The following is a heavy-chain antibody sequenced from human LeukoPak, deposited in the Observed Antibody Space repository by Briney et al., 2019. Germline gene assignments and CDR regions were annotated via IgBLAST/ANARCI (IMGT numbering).Heavy chain of an antibody. D-gene: IGHD3-10*01. J-gene: IGHJ4*02. V-gene: IGHV4-39*07. CDR3: ARGTRGPLVRRITIFDY. CDR1: GGSISSSSYY. CDR2: IYYSGST. Sequence: SETLSLTCTVSGGSISSSSYYWGWIRQPPGKGLEWIGSIYYSGSTYYNPSLKSRVTISVDTSKNQFSLKLTSVTPADTAVYYCARGTRGPLVRRITIFDYWGQGTLVTVSS.